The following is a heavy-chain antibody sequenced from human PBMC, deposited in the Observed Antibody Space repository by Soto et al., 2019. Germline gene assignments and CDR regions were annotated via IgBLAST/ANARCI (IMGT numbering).Heavy chain of an antibody. CDR2: ISSSSSTI. Sequence: PGGSLRLSCAASGFTFSSYSMNWVRQAPGKGLEWVSYISSSSSTIYYADSVKGRFTISRDNAKNSLYLQMNSLRAEDTAVYYCARSGRETYYYYGMDVWGKGTTVTAPQ. CDR3: ARSGRETYYYYGMDV. J-gene: IGHJ6*04. V-gene: IGHV3-48*01. CDR1: GFTFSSYS.